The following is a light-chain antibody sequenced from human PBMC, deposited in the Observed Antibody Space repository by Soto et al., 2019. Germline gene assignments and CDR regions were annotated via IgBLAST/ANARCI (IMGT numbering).Light chain of an antibody. J-gene: IGLJ1*01. CDR3: QSYDNSMSGYV. V-gene: IGLV1-40*01. CDR2: RNS. CDR1: SSNIGAGYD. Sequence: QSVLTQPPSVSGAPGQRVTISCTGSSSNIGAGYDVHWYQQLPGTAPKLLIYRNSNRPSGVPDRFSGSTSGTSASLAITGLQAEDEADYYCQSYDNSMSGYVFGTGTKGTVL.